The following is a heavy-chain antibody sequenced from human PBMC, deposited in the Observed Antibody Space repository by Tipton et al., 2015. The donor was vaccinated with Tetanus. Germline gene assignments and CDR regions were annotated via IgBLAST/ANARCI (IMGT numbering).Heavy chain of an antibody. J-gene: IGHJ4*02. CDR1: EFTFSRFG. D-gene: IGHD1-1*01. Sequence: SLRLSCAASEFTFSRFGMHWVRQAPGKGLEWVAGISYDGNHKYYKGSVKGRFTISRDNSKNTLYLQMNSLRAEDTAIYYCARANNEFPKKGPFDAWGQGRLVIVSS. V-gene: IGHV3-30*03. CDR3: ARANNEFPKKGPFDA. CDR2: ISYDGNHK.